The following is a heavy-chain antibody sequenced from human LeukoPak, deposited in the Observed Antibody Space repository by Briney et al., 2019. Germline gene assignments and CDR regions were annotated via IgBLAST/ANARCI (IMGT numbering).Heavy chain of an antibody. Sequence: ASVKVSCKASGYTFTDYYIHWVRQAPGQGLAWMGTINPSVGTTRSAQGRVSLTRDTSTSTVYMELSTLRSEDTAVYYCARSVFPYYSGSGSPYNVDVRQNSYFDFWGQGTLVTVSS. CDR1: GYTFTDYY. CDR2: INPSVGTT. V-gene: IGHV1-46*01. J-gene: IGHJ4*02. D-gene: IGHD3-10*01. CDR3: ARSVFPYYSGSGSPYNVDVRQNSYFDF.